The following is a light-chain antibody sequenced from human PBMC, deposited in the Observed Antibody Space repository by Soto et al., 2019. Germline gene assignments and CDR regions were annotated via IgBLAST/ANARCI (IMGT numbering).Light chain of an antibody. CDR3: SSYTSKSSLI. CDR2: EVR. V-gene: IGLV2-14*01. Sequence: QSALTQPASVSGSPGQSITISCAGTMRDVGAYNLVSWYQQHPGRAPQLIIYEVRNRPSGISFRFSGSKSGNTASLTISGLQAEDEDDYYCSSYTSKSSLIFGGGTTVTVL. J-gene: IGLJ2*01. CDR1: MRDVGAYNL.